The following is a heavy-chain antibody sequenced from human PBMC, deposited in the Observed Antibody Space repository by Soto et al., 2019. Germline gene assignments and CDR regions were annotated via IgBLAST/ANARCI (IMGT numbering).Heavy chain of an antibody. J-gene: IGHJ6*03. Sequence: PGGSLRLSCAASGFTFDDYAMHWVRQAPGKGLEWVSGISWNSGSIGYADSVKGRFTISRDNAKDSLYLQMNSLRAEDTALYYCAKDIEENYYYYMDVWGKGTTVTVSS. V-gene: IGHV3-9*01. CDR3: AKDIEENYYYYMDV. CDR1: GFTFDDYA. CDR2: ISWNSGSI.